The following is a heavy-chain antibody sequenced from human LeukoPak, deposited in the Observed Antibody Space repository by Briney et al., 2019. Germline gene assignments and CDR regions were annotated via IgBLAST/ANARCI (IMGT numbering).Heavy chain of an antibody. Sequence: SETLSLTCAVYGGSFSGYYWSWIRQPPGKGLEWIGEINHSGSTNYNPSLKSRVTMSVDTSNNQFSLHLNSVTAADTAVYYCVRGLYSSTYYNYHMDVWGKGTTVTISS. CDR2: INHSGST. J-gene: IGHJ6*03. V-gene: IGHV4-34*01. D-gene: IGHD5-18*01. CDR3: VRGLYSSTYYNYHMDV. CDR1: GGSFSGYY.